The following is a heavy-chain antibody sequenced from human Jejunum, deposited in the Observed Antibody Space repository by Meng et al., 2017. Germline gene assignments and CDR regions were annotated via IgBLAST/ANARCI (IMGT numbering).Heavy chain of an antibody. Sequence: GESLKISCAASGFTFSSYNMHWVRQAPGKGPEWVSCMSGSVSSFGNYTHYADSVKGRFIISRDNAKNSLYLQMNSLRAEDTAIYYCAKPRQNGYGDFEDWGQGTLVTVSS. CDR1: GFTFSSYN. CDR2: MSGSVSSFGNYT. CDR3: AKPRQNGYGDFED. J-gene: IGHJ1*01. D-gene: IGHD4-17*01. V-gene: IGHV3-21*01.